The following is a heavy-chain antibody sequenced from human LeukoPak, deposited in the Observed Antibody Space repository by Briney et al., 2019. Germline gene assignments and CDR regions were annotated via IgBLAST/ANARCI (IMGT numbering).Heavy chain of an antibody. CDR2: IYYSGST. CDR1: GGSISSGGYY. D-gene: IGHD5-18*01. J-gene: IGHJ4*02. V-gene: IGHV4-31*11. Sequence: SETLSLTCAVSGGSISSGGYYWSWIRQHPGKGLEWIGYIYYSGSTYYNPSLKSRVTISVDTSKNQFSLKLSSVTAADTAVYYCAREGSRRDGYSLDYWGQGTLVTVSS. CDR3: AREGSRRDGYSLDY.